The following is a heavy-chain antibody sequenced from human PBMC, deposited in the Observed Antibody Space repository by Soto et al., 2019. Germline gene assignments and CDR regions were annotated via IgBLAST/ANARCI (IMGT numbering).Heavy chain of an antibody. V-gene: IGHV3-30-3*01. CDR3: ARGIGAFDY. CDR1: GFTFSSPA. Sequence: QVELVESGGGVVQPGRSLRLSCAASGFTFSSPAMHWVRQAPGKGLEWVAVIAFDGTNKYYADSVKGRFTISRDNSKNTLYLQMNSLKAEDTAVYYCARGIGAFDYWGQGTLVTVSS. J-gene: IGHJ4*02. D-gene: IGHD5-12*01. CDR2: IAFDGTNK.